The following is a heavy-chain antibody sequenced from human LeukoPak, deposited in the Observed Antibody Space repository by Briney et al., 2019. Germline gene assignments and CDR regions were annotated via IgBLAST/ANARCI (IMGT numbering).Heavy chain of an antibody. Sequence: GASAKVSCKASGGTFSSYAISWVRQAPGQGLEWMGGIIPIFGTANYAQKFQGRVTITADESTSTAYMELRSLRSDDTAVYYCASSGYESYYYYGMDVWGQGTTVTVSS. D-gene: IGHD5-12*01. CDR3: ASSGYESYYYYGMDV. CDR2: IIPIFGTA. V-gene: IGHV1-69*13. CDR1: GGTFSSYA. J-gene: IGHJ6*02.